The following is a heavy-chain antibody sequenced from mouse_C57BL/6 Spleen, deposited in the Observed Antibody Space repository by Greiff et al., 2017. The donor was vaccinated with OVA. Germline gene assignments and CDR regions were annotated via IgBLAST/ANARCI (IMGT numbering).Heavy chain of an antibody. CDR3: AKEGNYDGYYLYYCDY. D-gene: IGHD2-3*01. CDR1: GYAFSSSW. V-gene: IGHV1-82*01. Sequence: QVQLKESGPELVKPGASVKISCKASGYAFSSSWMNWVKQRPGKGLEWIGRIYPGDGDTNYNGKFKGKATLTADKSSSTAYMQLSSLTSEDSAVYFCAKEGNYDGYYLYYCDYWGQGTTLTVS. CDR2: IYPGDGDT. J-gene: IGHJ2*01.